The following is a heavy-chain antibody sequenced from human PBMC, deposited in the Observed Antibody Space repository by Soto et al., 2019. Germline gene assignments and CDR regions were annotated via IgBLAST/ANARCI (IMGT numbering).Heavy chain of an antibody. CDR2: IDCDDDK. V-gene: IGHV2-70*04. D-gene: IGHD2-15*01. CDR1: GFSLSTSGMR. CDR3: ARQVVADWFDP. J-gene: IGHJ5*02. Sequence: SGPTLVNPPQTLTLTCTFSGFSLSTSGMRVSWIRQPPGKALESLARIDCDDDKFYSTSLKTRLTISKDTSKNQAVLTMTNMDPVDTATYYCARQVVADWFDPWGQGTLVTVSS.